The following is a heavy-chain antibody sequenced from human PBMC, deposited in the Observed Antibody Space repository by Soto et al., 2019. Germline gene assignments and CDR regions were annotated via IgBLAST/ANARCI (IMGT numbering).Heavy chain of an antibody. CDR2: ISYDGSDK. CDR1: GFTFSPYT. Sequence: QVQLVESGGGVVQPGGSLRLSCAASGFTFSPYTMHWVRQTPGKGLEWVAVISYDGSDKYYADSVRGRFTISRDNSKNTLFVQMNSLRAEDTALYYCARGGGFCGADCYKGGIDYWGQGTLVTVSS. V-gene: IGHV3-30-3*01. CDR3: ARGGGFCGADCYKGGIDY. D-gene: IGHD2-21*02. J-gene: IGHJ4*02.